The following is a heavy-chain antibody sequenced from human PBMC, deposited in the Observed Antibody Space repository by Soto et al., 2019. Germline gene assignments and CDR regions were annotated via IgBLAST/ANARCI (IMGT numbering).Heavy chain of an antibody. J-gene: IGHJ4*02. Sequence: PSGTLSLTCSVSGGSISGCYWSWIRQSPGKGLEWLGYVYYTGSTNYSPSLRSRVSISVDASKNEFSLRLSSVTAADTAVYFCARSVAVPGAHLDYWGQVT. V-gene: IGHV4-59*01. CDR3: ARSVAVPGAHLDY. CDR1: GGSISGCY. D-gene: IGHD6-13*01. CDR2: VYYTGST.